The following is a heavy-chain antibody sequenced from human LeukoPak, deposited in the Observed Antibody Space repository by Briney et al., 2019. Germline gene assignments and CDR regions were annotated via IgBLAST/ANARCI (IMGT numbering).Heavy chain of an antibody. CDR3: AAHYGSGSPVDY. CDR2: IYYSGST. D-gene: IGHD3-10*01. V-gene: IGHV4-39*07. Sequence: PSETLSLTCTVSGGSISSSSYYWGWIRQPPGKGLEWIGSIYYSGSTYYNPSLKSRVTISVDTSKNQFSLKLSSATAADTAVYYCAAHYGSGSPVDYWGQGTLVTVSS. J-gene: IGHJ4*02. CDR1: GGSISSSSYY.